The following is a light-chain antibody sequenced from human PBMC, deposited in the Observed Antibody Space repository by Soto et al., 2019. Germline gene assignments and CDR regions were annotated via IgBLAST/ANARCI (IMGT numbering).Light chain of an antibody. J-gene: IGKJ1*01. Sequence: EIVLTQSPGTLSLSPGDIAALSCRASQSVSNNYLAWYQQKPGQAPRLLIYGASSRATGIPDRFSGSASGTDFTLTISRLEPEDFAVYYCQQYGTSPRMFGQGTKVEIK. V-gene: IGKV3-20*01. CDR2: GAS. CDR3: QQYGTSPRM. CDR1: QSVSNNY.